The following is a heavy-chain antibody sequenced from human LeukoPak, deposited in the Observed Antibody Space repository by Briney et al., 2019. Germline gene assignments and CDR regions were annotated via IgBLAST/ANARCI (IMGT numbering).Heavy chain of an antibody. V-gene: IGHV1-18*01. J-gene: IGHJ5*02. Sequence: ASVKVSCKASGYTFTSYGISWVRQAPGQGLEWMGWISAYNGNTNYAQKLQGRVTMTTDTSTSTAYMELRSLRSDDTAVYYCARAAMVRGVINWFDPWGQGTLVTASS. CDR1: GYTFTSYG. CDR3: ARAAMVRGVINWFDP. CDR2: ISAYNGNT. D-gene: IGHD3-10*01.